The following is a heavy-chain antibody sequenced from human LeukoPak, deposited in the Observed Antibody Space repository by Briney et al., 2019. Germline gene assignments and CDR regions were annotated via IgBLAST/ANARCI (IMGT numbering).Heavy chain of an antibody. Sequence: SVKVSCKASGGTFSSYAISWVRQAPGQGLEWMGRIIPIFGTANYAQKFQGRVTITTDESTSTAYMELSSLRSEDTAVYYCARSNYYDSSGYCGYWGQGTLVTVSS. CDR2: IIPIFGTA. D-gene: IGHD3-22*01. CDR1: GGTFSSYA. J-gene: IGHJ4*02. V-gene: IGHV1-69*05. CDR3: ARSNYYDSSGYCGY.